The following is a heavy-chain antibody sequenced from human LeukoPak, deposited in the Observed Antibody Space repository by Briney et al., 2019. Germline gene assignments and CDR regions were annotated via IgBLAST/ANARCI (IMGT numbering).Heavy chain of an antibody. V-gene: IGHV4-34*01. Sequence: SETLSLTCAVYGGSLSGYYWSWIRQPPGKVLEWIGEINHSGSTNYNASLKSRVTISIDTSKKQFSLKLSSVTAADTAVYYCAPRGDIEHSYGFGKWYDPWGQGTLVTVSS. CDR1: GGSLSGYY. D-gene: IGHD5-18*01. CDR2: INHSGST. CDR3: APRGDIEHSYGFGKWYDP. J-gene: IGHJ5*02.